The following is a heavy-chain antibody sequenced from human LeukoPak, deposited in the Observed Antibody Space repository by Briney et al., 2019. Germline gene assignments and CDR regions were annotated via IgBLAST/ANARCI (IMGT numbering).Heavy chain of an antibody. CDR2: ISWNSGSI. V-gene: IGHV3-9*01. J-gene: IGHJ6*03. CDR3: AKDIQNYYYYMDV. CDR1: GFTFDDYA. Sequence: GRSPRLSCAASGFTFDDYAMHWVRQAPGKGLEWVSGISWNSGSIGYADSVKGRFTISRDNAKNSLYLQMNSLRAEDTALYYCAKDIQNYYYYMDVWGKGTTVTVSS.